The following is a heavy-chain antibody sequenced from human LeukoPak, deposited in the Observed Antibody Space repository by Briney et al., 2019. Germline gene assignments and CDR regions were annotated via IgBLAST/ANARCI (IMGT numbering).Heavy chain of an antibody. V-gene: IGHV1-69*05. D-gene: IGHD6-19*01. CDR3: ARDRYLRRIAVAGT. CDR1: GGTFSSYA. J-gene: IGHJ5*02. CDR2: IIPIFGTA. Sequence: SVKVSCKASGGTFSSYAISWVRQAPGQGLEWMGRIIPIFGTANYAQKFQGRVTITTDESTSTAYMELSSLRSEDTAVYYCARDRYLRRIAVAGTWGQGTLVTASS.